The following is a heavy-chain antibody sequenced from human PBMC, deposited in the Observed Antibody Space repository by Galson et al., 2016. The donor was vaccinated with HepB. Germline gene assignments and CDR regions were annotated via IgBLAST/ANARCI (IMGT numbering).Heavy chain of an antibody. J-gene: IGHJ4*02. CDR3: ASRIARPGSSFDY. D-gene: IGHD6-6*01. V-gene: IGHV4-59*01. CDR1: GGSIRSYY. Sequence: LSLTCTVSGGSIRSYYWSWIRQPPGKGLEWIEHIHYSGSTNYNPSLKSRVTMSVDTSTNQLSLKLTSVTAADTAVYFCASRIARPGSSFDYWGQGILVTVSS. CDR2: IHYSGST.